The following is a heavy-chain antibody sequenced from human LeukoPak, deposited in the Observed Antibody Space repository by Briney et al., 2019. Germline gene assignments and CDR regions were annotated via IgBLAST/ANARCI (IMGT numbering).Heavy chain of an antibody. J-gene: IGHJ6*03. CDR2: IRYDGSNK. V-gene: IGHV3-30*02. Sequence: PGGSLRLSCAASGFTFSNYGMHWVRQAPGKGLEWVAFIRYDGSNKYYADSVKGRFTISRDNSKNTLYLQMNSLRAEDTAVYYCAKDSAGIAAAGPMDVWGKGTTVTISS. D-gene: IGHD6-13*01. CDR1: GFTFSNYG. CDR3: AKDSAGIAAAGPMDV.